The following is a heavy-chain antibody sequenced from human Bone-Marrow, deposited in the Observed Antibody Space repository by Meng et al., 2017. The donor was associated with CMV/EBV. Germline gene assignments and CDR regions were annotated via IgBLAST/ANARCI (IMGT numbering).Heavy chain of an antibody. V-gene: IGHV1-69*05. CDR2: IIPIFGTA. CDR1: GYTFTDYY. Sequence: SVKVSCKASGYTFTDYYIHWVRQAPGQGLEWMGGIIPIFGTANYAQKFQGRVTITTDESTSTAYMELSSLRSEDTAVYYCAREVSYGGNLFVSGQFDYWGQGTLVTVSS. CDR3: AREVSYGGNLFVSGQFDY. D-gene: IGHD4-23*01. J-gene: IGHJ4*02.